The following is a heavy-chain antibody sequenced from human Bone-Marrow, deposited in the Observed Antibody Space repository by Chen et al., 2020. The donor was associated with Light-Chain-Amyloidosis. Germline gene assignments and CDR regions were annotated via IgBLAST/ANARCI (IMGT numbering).Heavy chain of an antibody. CDR2: ISVYNGNR. V-gene: IGHV1-18*01. Sequence: QVQLVQSGAEVKKPGASVKVSCKASGYTFTSYGISWVRQAPGQGLEWMGWISVYNGNRNYAKKFQGRVTMTTDTSTSTAYLELRSRTSDDAAVYFCARDHDMSNGYLNNWFDPWGQGTLVTVSS. CDR1: GYTFTSYG. J-gene: IGHJ5*02. CDR3: ARDHDMSNGYLNNWFDP. D-gene: IGHD3-9*01.